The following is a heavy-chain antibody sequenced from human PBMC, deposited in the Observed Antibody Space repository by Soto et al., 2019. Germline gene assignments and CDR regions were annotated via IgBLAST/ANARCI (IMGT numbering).Heavy chain of an antibody. CDR1: GGTFSSYT. D-gene: IGHD5-12*01. J-gene: IGHJ3*02. Sequence: QVQLVQSGAEVKKPGSSVKVSCKASGGTFSSYTISWVRQAPGQGLEWMGRIIPILGIANYAQKFQGRVTLTEDKSTSTAYMELSSLRSEDTAVYYCARDSREYSGYTGDAFDIWGQGTMVTVSS. CDR2: IIPILGIA. CDR3: ARDSREYSGYTGDAFDI. V-gene: IGHV1-69*08.